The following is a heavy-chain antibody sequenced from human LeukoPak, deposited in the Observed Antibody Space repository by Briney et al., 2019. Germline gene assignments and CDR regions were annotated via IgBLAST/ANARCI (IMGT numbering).Heavy chain of an antibody. V-gene: IGHV1-2*02. D-gene: IGHD4-23*01. J-gene: IGHJ2*01. CDR3: ARHPGKVTNDWYFDL. CDR2: INVNSGDT. CDR1: GYRFTDYY. Sequence: GASVKVSCKASGYRFTDYYIHWVRQAPGQGLEWMGWINVNSGDTYHSQKFQDRVTMTGDTSINTAYMELSRLSSDDTAVYYCARHPGKVTNDWYFDLWGRGTLVTVSS.